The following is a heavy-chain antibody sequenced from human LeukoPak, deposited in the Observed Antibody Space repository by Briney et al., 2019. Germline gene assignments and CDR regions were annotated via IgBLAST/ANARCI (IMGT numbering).Heavy chain of an antibody. CDR2: MSGSGRAI. CDR3: ATTTRIVGATTPLGGRFES. D-gene: IGHD1-26*01. Sequence: GGSLRLSCAASGFTFSTSQMNWVRQSPAKGLEWISYMSGSGRAIYYADSVKGRFTISRDNAKHSLLLETERLRAEGTGLYYCATTTRIVGATTPLGGRFESWGQGTLVTVSS. J-gene: IGHJ4*02. CDR1: GFTFSTSQ. V-gene: IGHV3-48*03.